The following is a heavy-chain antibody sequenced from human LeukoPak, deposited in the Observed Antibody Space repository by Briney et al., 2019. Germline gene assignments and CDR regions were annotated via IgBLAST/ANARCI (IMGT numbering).Heavy chain of an antibody. CDR3: AHLLYYDFWSGYPNFDY. D-gene: IGHD3-3*01. CDR1: GSSLSTSGVG. Sequence: SGPTLVKPTQTLTLTCTFSGSSLSTSGVGVGWIRQPPGKALEWLALIYWNDDKRYSPSLKSRLTITKDTSKNQVVLTMTNMDPVDTATYYCAHLLYYDFWSGYPNFDYWGQGTLVTVSS. CDR2: IYWNDDK. V-gene: IGHV2-5*01. J-gene: IGHJ4*02.